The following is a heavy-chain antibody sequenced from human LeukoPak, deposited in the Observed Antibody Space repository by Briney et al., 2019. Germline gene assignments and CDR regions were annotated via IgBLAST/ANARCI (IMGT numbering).Heavy chain of an antibody. J-gene: IGHJ4*02. Sequence: PGGPLRLSCAVSGFTVSSNYMTWVRQAPGKGLEWVPVIYSGGDKYYADSVKGRFTISRDNSKNTLYLQMNSLRAEDTAVYYCARDRRYCSGDSCYSGVDYWGQGTLVTVSS. D-gene: IGHD2-15*01. CDR1: GFTVSSNY. CDR3: ARDRRYCSGDSCYSGVDY. CDR2: IYSGGDK. V-gene: IGHV3-53*01.